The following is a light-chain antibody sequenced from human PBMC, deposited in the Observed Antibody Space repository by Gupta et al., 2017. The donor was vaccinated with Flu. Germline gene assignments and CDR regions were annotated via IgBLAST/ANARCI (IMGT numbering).Light chain of an antibody. V-gene: IGKV1-33*01. CDR3: QQYDNLFT. J-gene: IGKJ3*01. Sequence: DIQMTQSPSSLSASVGDRVTITCQASQDISNYLNWYQQKPGKAPKLLIYDASNLETGVPSRFSGSGSGTDFTFTSSSLQPEDIATYYWQQYDNLFTFGPGTKVDIK. CDR1: QDISNY. CDR2: DAS.